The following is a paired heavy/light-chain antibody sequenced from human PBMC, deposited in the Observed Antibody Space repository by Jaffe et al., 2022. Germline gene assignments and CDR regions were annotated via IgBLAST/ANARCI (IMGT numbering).Heavy chain of an antibody. V-gene: IGHV4-39*01. Sequence: QLQLLESGPGLVKPSETLSLTCTVSGGSISDSRYSWGWIRQSPGKGLEWIGSFFYRGTTNYNPSLKSRVTISVDTSKDQFSLNLSSVTASDTAAYYCARQERVYYFDYWGQGALVTVSS. CDR1: GGSISDSRYS. CDR3: ARQERVYYFDY. J-gene: IGHJ4*01. CDR2: FFYRGTT.
Light chain of an antibody. V-gene: IGKV3-15*01. CDR2: RAS. J-gene: IGKJ2*01. CDR1: DNISNN. Sequence: EIVMTQSPATLSVSPGERVTLSCRASDNISNNLAWYQQKPGQAPRLLILRASLRATGIPVRFSGRGSGTEFTFTISSLQSEDFATYYCQEYDNWPSMYTFGQGTKLEIK. CDR3: QEYDNWPSMYT.